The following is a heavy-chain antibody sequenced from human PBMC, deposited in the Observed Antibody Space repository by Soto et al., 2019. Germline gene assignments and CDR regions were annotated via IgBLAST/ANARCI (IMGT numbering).Heavy chain of an antibody. CDR2: IKSKTDGGTT. V-gene: IGHV3-15*01. CDR3: TTEGLAYYYHGMDV. D-gene: IGHD4-17*01. Sequence: GESLKISCAASGFTVSNAWMSWVRQAPGKGLEWVGRIKSKTDGGTTDYAAPVKGRFTISRDDSKNTLYLQMNSLKTEDTAVYYCTTEGLAYYYHGMDVWGQGTPVTVSS. CDR1: GFTVSNAW. J-gene: IGHJ6*02.